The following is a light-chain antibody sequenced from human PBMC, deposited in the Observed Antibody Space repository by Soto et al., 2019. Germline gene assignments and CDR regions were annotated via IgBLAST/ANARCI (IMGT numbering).Light chain of an antibody. V-gene: IGLV2-8*01. J-gene: IGLJ3*02. CDR1: SSDVGGYNY. Sequence: QSALTQPPSASGSPGQSVTISCTGSSSDVGGYNYVSWYQQHPGKAPKLMIYEVTKRPSGVPDRFSGSKSGNTASLTVSGLQAEDEADYYCSSYASSNNRVFGGGTKVTVL. CDR2: EVT. CDR3: SSYASSNNRV.